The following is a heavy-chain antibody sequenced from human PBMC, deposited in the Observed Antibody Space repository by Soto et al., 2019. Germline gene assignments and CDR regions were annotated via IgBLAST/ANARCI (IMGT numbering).Heavy chain of an antibody. Sequence: QVQLVQSGAEVKKPGASVKVYCKASGYTFTSYDLNLVRQATGPGLEWMGWMNPKSGNTGYAQKFQGRVTITSNTSISTAYMQLSSLRAADPAVYYCAREKTYGYADYLGQGTLVTVSS. CDR2: MNPKSGNT. D-gene: IGHD5-18*01. J-gene: IGHJ4*02. V-gene: IGHV1-8*01. CDR3: AREKTYGYADY. CDR1: GYTFTSYD.